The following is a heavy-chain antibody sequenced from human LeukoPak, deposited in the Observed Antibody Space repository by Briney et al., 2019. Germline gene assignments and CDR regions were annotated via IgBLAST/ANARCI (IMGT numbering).Heavy chain of an antibody. CDR3: ARDSSSWTYNWFDP. CDR1: GFTFSSYL. V-gene: IGHV3-7*01. J-gene: IGHJ5*02. Sequence: PGGSLRLSCAASGFTFSSYLMSWVRQAPGKGLEWVANIKQDGSEKYYVDSVKGRFTISRDNAKNSLYLQMNSLRAEDTAVYYCARDSSSWTYNWFDPWGQGTLVTVSS. CDR2: IKQDGSEK. D-gene: IGHD6-13*01.